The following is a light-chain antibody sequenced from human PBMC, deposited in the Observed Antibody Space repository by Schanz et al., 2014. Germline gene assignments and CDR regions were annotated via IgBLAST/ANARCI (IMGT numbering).Light chain of an antibody. Sequence: EIVMTQSPATLSVSPGERATLSCRASQSVSSNLAWYQQKPGQAPRLLIYDASNRATGIPARFSGSGSGTDFTLTISRLEPEDFAVYYCQQYGSSPPWTFGQGTKVELK. CDR1: QSVSSN. CDR2: DAS. CDR3: QQYGSSPPWT. V-gene: IGKV3-20*01. J-gene: IGKJ1*01.